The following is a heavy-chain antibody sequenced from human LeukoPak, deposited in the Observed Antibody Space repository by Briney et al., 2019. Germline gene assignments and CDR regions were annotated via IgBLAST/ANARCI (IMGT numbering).Heavy chain of an antibody. CDR1: GDSISSYY. J-gene: IGHJ4*02. CDR2: IYYSGST. CDR3: ARSRSSWSDGGDF. V-gene: IGHV4-59*08. D-gene: IGHD6-13*01. Sequence: SETLSLTCIVSGDSISSYYWSWIRQPPGKGLEWIGYIYYSGSTNYNPSLKSRVTISVDSSKNQFSLRLTSVTAADTAVHFCARSRSSWSDGGDFWGQGTLVAVSS.